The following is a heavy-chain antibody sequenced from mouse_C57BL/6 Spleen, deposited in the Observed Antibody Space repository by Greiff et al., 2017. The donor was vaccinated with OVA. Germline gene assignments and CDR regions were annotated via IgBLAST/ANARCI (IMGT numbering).Heavy chain of an antibody. J-gene: IGHJ1*03. CDR2: ISYDGSN. D-gene: IGHD1-1*01. V-gene: IGHV3-6*01. CDR1: GYSITSGYY. CDR3: AREGEVITTVVEGYFDV. Sequence: ESGPGLVKPSQSLSLTCSVTGYSITSGYYWNWIRQFPGNKLEWMGYISYDGSNNYNPSLKNRISITRDTSKNQFFLKLTSVTTEDTATYYCAREGEVITTVVEGYFDVWGTGTTVTVSS.